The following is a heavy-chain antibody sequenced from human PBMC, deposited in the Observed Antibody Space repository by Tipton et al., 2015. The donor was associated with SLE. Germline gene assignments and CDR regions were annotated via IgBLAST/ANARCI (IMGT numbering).Heavy chain of an antibody. D-gene: IGHD2-15*01. CDR3: AKAGRYCSGGSCYYDY. CDR2: ISGSGGST. Sequence: SLRLSCAASGFTFSSYAMSWVRQAPGKGLEWVSAISGSGGSTYYADSVKGRFTISRDNSKNTLYLQMNSLRAEDTAVYYCAKAGRYCSGGSCYYDYWGQGTLVTVSS. J-gene: IGHJ4*02. CDR1: GFTFSSYA. V-gene: IGHV3-23*01.